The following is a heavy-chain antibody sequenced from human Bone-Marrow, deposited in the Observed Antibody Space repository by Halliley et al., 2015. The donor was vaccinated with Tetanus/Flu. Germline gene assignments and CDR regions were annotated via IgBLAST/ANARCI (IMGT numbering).Heavy chain of an antibody. CDR3: ARWAYCGVDCYSLDY. CDR2: IDPSDSYT. CDR1: GYSFTNYW. Sequence: QLVQSGAEVKKPGESLRISCKGSGYSFTNYWISWVRQMPGQGLEWMGRIDPSDSYTNYSPSFQGHVTVSADKSISTAYLQWSSLKASNTAMYYCARWAYCGVDCYSLDYWVQGTLVTVSS. V-gene: IGHV5-10-1*01. D-gene: IGHD2-21*02. J-gene: IGHJ4*02.